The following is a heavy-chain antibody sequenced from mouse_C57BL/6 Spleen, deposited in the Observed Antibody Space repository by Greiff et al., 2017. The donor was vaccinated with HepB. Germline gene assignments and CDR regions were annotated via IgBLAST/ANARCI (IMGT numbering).Heavy chain of an antibody. CDR2: INPSSGYT. D-gene: IGHD1-1*01. J-gene: IGHJ2*01. V-gene: IGHV1-7*01. CDR3: VITTVVAFDY. Sequence: VKLVESGAELAKPGASVKLSCKASGYTFTSYWMHWVKQRPGQGLEWIGYINPSSGYTKYNQKFKEKATLTADKSSSTAYMQLSSLTYEDSAVYYCVITTVVAFDYWGQGTTLTVSS. CDR1: GYTFTSYW.